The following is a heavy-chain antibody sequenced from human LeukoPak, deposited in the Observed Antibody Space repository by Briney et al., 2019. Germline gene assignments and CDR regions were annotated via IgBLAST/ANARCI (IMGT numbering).Heavy chain of an antibody. CDR3: AKDLWSVVTLTLDY. CDR2: IYTSGST. Sequence: SETLSLTCTVSGGSISSGSYYWSWIRQPAGKGLEWIGRIYTSGSTNYNPSLKSRVTISGDTSKNQFSLKLSSVTAADTAVYYCAKDLWSVVTLTLDYWGQGTLVTVSS. D-gene: IGHD2-21*02. CDR1: GGSISSGSYY. J-gene: IGHJ4*02. V-gene: IGHV4-61*02.